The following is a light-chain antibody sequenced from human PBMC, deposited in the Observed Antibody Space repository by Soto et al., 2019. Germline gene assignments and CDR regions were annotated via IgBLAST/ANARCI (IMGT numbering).Light chain of an antibody. CDR1: QSVSSN. V-gene: IGKV3-20*01. CDR2: DAS. J-gene: IGKJ5*01. Sequence: EIVLTQSPATLAVSPGERATLPCRASQSVSSNLAWYQQKPGQAPRLLIYDASTRATGIPARISGSGSGTDFTLIINRLEPEDVAIYYCQQYGGSPRITFGQGTRLEIK. CDR3: QQYGGSPRIT.